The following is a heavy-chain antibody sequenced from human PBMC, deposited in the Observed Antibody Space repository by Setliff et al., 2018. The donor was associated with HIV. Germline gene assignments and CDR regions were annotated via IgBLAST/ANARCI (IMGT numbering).Heavy chain of an antibody. V-gene: IGHV3-33*01. CDR1: GFTFGSYG. CDR2: IWYDGSEK. CDR3: ARVFQSYFFDF. J-gene: IGHJ4*02. Sequence: PGGSLRLSCTTSGFTFGSYGMHWVRQAPGKGLEWVANIWYDGSEKYYADSVKGRFTISRDKSKNTLYLQMNSLRTEDTAVYYCARVFQSYFFDFWGQGTLVTVPQ. D-gene: IGHD3-3*01.